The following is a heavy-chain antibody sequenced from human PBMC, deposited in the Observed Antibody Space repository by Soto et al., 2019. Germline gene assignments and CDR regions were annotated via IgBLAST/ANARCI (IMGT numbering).Heavy chain of an antibody. CDR2: IYQSGST. D-gene: IGHD3-22*01. CDR3: ARRRYYYDSSGYYNFQVPQYYFDY. Sequence: TSETLSLTCTVSGVSVNSGNYYWSWIRQTPGKGLEWIGYIYQSGSTRYNPSLKSRVTISLDTSKNQFSLKLSSVTAAVTAVYYCARRRYYYDSSGYYNFQVPQYYFDYWGQGTLVTVSS. J-gene: IGHJ4*02. V-gene: IGHV4-61*01. CDR1: GVSVNSGNYY.